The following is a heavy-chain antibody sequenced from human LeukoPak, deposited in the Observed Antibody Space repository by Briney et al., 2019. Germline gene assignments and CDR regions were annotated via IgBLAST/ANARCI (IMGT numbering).Heavy chain of an antibody. CDR3: ARDGPGESRRRNYYYYMDV. Sequence: PGGSLRLSCAASGFIFSDYYMSWVRQAPGKGLEWVAVISHDGSNKYYGDSVKGRFTISRDNSKNMLYLQMNSLRAEDTAVYYCARDGPGESRRRNYYYYMDVWGKGTTVTVSS. CDR2: ISHDGSNK. CDR1: GFIFSDYY. V-gene: IGHV3-30*03. J-gene: IGHJ6*03. D-gene: IGHD7-27*01.